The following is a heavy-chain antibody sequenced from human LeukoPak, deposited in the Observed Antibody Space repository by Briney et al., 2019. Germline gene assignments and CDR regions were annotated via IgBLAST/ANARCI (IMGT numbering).Heavy chain of an antibody. CDR1: GFTFSSHW. D-gene: IGHD2-15*01. Sequence: GGSLRLSCAASGFTFSSHWMSWVRQAPGKGLEWVANIKQDGSEKYYVDSVKGRFTISRDNAKNSLYLQMNSLRAEDTAVYYCARGDYCSGGSCLFDYWGQGTLVTVSS. V-gene: IGHV3-7*01. CDR2: IKQDGSEK. J-gene: IGHJ4*02. CDR3: ARGDYCSGGSCLFDY.